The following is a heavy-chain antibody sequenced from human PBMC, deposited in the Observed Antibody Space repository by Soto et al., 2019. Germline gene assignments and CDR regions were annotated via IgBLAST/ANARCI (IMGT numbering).Heavy chain of an antibody. D-gene: IGHD6-13*01. CDR2: IKQDGSEK. J-gene: IGHJ4*02. Sequence: PGGSLRLSCAASGFTFSSYWMSWVRQAPGKGLEWVANIKQDGSEKYYVDSVKGRFTISRDNAKNSLYLQMNSLRAEDTAVYYCARDGRIPAAGLDYWGQGTLVTVSS. CDR1: GFTFSSYW. V-gene: IGHV3-7*01. CDR3: ARDGRIPAAGLDY.